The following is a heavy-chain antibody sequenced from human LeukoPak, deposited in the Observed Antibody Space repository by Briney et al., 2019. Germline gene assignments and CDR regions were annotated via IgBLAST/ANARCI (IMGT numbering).Heavy chain of an antibody. CDR3: ARDGGYCGSSSCYAFY. J-gene: IGHJ4*02. CDR2: INPNGGST. D-gene: IGHD2-2*01. CDR1: GYTLTSYY. V-gene: IGHV1-46*01. Sequence: ASVKVSCKASGYTLTSYYMHWVRQAPGQGLEWMGIINPNGGSTSYALKFQGRVTMTRDTSTSTVYMEVSSLRSEDTAIYYCARDGGYCGSSSCYAFYWGQGTLVTVSS.